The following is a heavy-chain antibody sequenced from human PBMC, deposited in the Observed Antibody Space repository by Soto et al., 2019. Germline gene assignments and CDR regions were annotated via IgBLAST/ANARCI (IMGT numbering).Heavy chain of an antibody. CDR1: GYSISSGYY. D-gene: IGHD1-26*01. V-gene: IGHV4-38-2*02. CDR2: IYHSGST. CDR3: ARDQFVGATDRGGFDY. Sequence: SETLSLTCAVSGYSISSGYYWGWIRQPPVKGLEWSGSIYHSGSTYYNPSLKSRVTISVDTSKKQFSLKLSSVTAADTDVYYCARDQFVGATDRGGFDYWGQGSLVTVSS. J-gene: IGHJ4*02.